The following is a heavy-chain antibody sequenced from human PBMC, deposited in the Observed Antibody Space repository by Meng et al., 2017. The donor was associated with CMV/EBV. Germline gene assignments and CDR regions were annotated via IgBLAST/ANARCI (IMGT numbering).Heavy chain of an antibody. CDR3: ARGQRFRSFDY. CDR2: INHSGST. D-gene: IGHD5-24*01. J-gene: IGHJ4*02. Sequence: GSLRLSCAVYGGSFSGYYWSWIRQPPGKGLEWIGEINHSGSTNYNPSLKSRFTISVDTSKNQFSLKLSPVTAADTAVYYCARGQRFRSFDYWGQGTLVTVPS. CDR1: GGSFSGYY. V-gene: IGHV4-34*01.